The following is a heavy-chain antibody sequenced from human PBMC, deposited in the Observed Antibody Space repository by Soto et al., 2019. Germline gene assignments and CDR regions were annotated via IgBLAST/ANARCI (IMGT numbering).Heavy chain of an antibody. Sequence: ASVKVSCKASGGTFSSYAMHWVRQAPGQRLEWMGWINAGNGNTKYSQKFRGRVTITRDTSASTAYMELSSLRSEDTAVYYCARVGAVAGNFYNWRQGSLDTVSS. CDR1: GGTFSSYA. J-gene: IGHJ4*02. CDR3: ARVGAVAGNFYN. V-gene: IGHV1-3*01. D-gene: IGHD6-19*01. CDR2: INAGNGNT.